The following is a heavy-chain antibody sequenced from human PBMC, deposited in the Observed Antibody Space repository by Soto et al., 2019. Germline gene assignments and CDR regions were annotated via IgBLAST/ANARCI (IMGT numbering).Heavy chain of an antibody. D-gene: IGHD3-10*01. J-gene: IGHJ5*02. CDR2: ISGSGGST. CDR3: AKKAHYDSGNTGFAP. CDR1: GFTFSSYW. Sequence: GGSLRLSCAASGFTFSSYWMHWVRQAPGKGLEWVSIISGSGGSTCYAGSVKGRFTISRDNSKNTLYLQMNSLRAEDKAVYYCAKKAHYDSGNTGFAPWGQGTLVTVSS. V-gene: IGHV3-23*01.